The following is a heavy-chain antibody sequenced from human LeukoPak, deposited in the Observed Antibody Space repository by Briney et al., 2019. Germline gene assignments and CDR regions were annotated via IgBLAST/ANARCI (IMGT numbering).Heavy chain of an antibody. J-gene: IGHJ3*02. V-gene: IGHV1-69*04. D-gene: IGHD1-26*01. Sequence: ASVKVSCKASGYTFTSYGISWVRQAPGQGLEWMGRIIPILGIANYAQKFQGRVTITADKSTSTAYMELSSLRSEDTAVYYCARDSVGAFDIWGQGTMVTVSS. CDR1: GYTFTSYG. CDR2: IIPILGIA. CDR3: ARDSVGAFDI.